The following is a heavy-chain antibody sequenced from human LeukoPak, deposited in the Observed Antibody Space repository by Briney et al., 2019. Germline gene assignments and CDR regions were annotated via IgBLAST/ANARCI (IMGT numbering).Heavy chain of an antibody. CDR1: GYTFTSYD. CDR2: MNPNSGNT. V-gene: IGHV1-8*03. D-gene: IGHD6-19*01. J-gene: IGHJ4*02. Sequence: GASVKVSCKASGYTFTSYDINWVRQATGQGLEWMGWMNPNSGNTGYAQKFQGRVTITRNTSISTAYMELSSLRSEDTAVYYCARDEHDSSGWYGVCDYWGQGTLVTVSS. CDR3: ARDEHDSSGWYGVCDY.